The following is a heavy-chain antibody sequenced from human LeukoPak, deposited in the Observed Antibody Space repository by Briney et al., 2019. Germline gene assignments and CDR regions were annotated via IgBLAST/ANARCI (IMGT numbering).Heavy chain of an antibody. D-gene: IGHD6-13*01. J-gene: IGHJ3*02. CDR3: ARSTSYSAAAGTPENAFDI. CDR1: GFTFSTYS. V-gene: IGHV3-21*01. Sequence: GGSLRLSCAASGFTFSTYSMNWVRQAPGKGLEWVSSISSSSSYIYYPDSVKGRFTISRDNAKNSLYLQMNSLRAEDTAVYYCARSTSYSAAAGTPENAFDIWGQGTMVTVS. CDR2: ISSSSSYI.